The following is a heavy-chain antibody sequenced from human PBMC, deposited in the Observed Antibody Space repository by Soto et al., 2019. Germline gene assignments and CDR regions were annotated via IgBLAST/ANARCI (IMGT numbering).Heavy chain of an antibody. CDR2: ISGSGGST. V-gene: IGHV3-23*01. CDR1: GFTFSSYA. Sequence: GGSLRLSCAASGFTFSSYAMSWVRQAPGKGLEWVSAISGSGGSTYYADSVKGRFTISRDNSKNTLYLQMNSLRAEDAAVYFCARYSGSYPSYYFDYWGQGTLVTVSS. J-gene: IGHJ4*02. D-gene: IGHD1-26*01. CDR3: ARYSGSYPSYYFDY.